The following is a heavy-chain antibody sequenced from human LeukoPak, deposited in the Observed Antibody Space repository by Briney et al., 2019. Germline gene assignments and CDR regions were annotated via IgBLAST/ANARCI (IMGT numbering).Heavy chain of an antibody. Sequence: PSETLSLTCTVSGGSISSSSYYWGWIRQPPGKGLEWIGSIYHSGSTYYNPSLKSRVTISVDASKNQFSLKLSSVTAADTAVYYCARVAAAGQFDPWGQGTLVTVSS. CDR2: IYHSGST. D-gene: IGHD6-13*01. J-gene: IGHJ5*02. CDR1: GGSISSSSYY. CDR3: ARVAAAGQFDP. V-gene: IGHV4-39*01.